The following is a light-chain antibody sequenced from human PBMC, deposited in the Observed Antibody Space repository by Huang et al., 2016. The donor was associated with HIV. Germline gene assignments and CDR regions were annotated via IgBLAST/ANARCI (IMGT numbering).Light chain of an antibody. CDR1: QSISSY. V-gene: IGKV3-11*01. CDR2: DAA. J-gene: IGKJ1*01. Sequence: EIVLTQSPATLSLSPGERATLSCRASQSISSYLAWYQQKPGQAPRLLIYDAANMATGVPGRFSGSGSGTDFTLTISSLEPEDFAVYYCQQRSNWPPEGTFGQGTKVEIK. CDR3: QQRSNWPPEGT.